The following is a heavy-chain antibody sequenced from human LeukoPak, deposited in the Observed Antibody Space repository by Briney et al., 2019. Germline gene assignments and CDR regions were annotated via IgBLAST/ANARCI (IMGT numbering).Heavy chain of an antibody. CDR3: AKAGAPNDYQLPTYYFDY. CDR1: GFTFDDYT. J-gene: IGHJ4*02. V-gene: IGHV3-43*01. CDR2: ISWDGGST. Sequence: GGSLRLSCAASGFTFDDYTMHWVRQAPGKGLEWVSLISWDGGSTYYADSVKGRFTISRDNSKNSLYLQMNSLRTEDTALYYCAKAGAPNDYQLPTYYFDYWGQGTLVTVSS. D-gene: IGHD2-2*01.